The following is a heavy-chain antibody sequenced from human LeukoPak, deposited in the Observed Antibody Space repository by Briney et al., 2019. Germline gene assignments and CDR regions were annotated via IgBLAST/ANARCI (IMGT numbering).Heavy chain of an antibody. J-gene: IGHJ4*02. CDR3: ARAYSSGWYIGYFDY. CDR2: IIPIFGTA. Sequence: GSSVKVSCKASGGTFSSYAISWVRQAPGQGLEWMGGIIPIFGTANYAQKFQGRVTLTTDESPSTAYMELSSLRSEDTAVYYCARAYSSGWYIGYFDYWGQGTLVTVSS. V-gene: IGHV1-69*05. D-gene: IGHD6-19*01. CDR1: GGTFSSYA.